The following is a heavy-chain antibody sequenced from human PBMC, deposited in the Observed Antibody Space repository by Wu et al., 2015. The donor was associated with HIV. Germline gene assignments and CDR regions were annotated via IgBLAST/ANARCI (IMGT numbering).Heavy chain of an antibody. CDR1: GDTFSSYA. V-gene: IGHV1-69*05. J-gene: IGHJ4*02. Sequence: QVQLVQSGAEVKKPGSSVKVSCKASGDTFSSYAISWVRQAPGQGLEWMGGVIPMFGTANYAQKFQGRVSITTDESTFTAYMELSSLRSEDTAVYYCARLYTSAGPSDYGGYGTWGQGTLVTVSS. CDR3: ARLYTSAGPSDYGGYGT. D-gene: IGHD4-17*01. CDR2: VIPMFGTA.